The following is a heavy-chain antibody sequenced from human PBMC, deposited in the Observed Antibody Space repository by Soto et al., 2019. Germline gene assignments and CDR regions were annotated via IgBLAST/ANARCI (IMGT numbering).Heavy chain of an antibody. D-gene: IGHD5-18*01. J-gene: IGHJ4*02. CDR2: IWYDGSNK. V-gene: IGHV3-33*01. CDR1: GFTFSSYG. CDR3: ALERGYSYGNGFDY. Sequence: SLRLSCAASGFTFSSYGMHWVRQAPGKGLEWVAVIWYDGSNKYYADSVKGRFTISRDNSKNTLYLQMNSLRAEDTAVYYCALERGYSYGNGFDYWGQGTLVTVSS.